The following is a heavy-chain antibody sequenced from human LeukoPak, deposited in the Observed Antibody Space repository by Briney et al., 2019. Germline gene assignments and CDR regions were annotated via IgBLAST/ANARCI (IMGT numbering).Heavy chain of an antibody. CDR1: GFTFSTYA. V-gene: IGHV3-30*18. Sequence: GGSLRLSCAASGFTFSTYAVHWVRQAPGKGREWVAVIPSGGSDKYHAGSVKGRFTISRDNSKNTLYLQMDSLRAEDTAVYYCAKEVTIPAAGRKDYYYYGLDVWGQGTTVTVSS. CDR3: AKEVTIPAAGRKDYYYYGLDV. D-gene: IGHD6-13*01. J-gene: IGHJ6*02. CDR2: IPSGGSDK.